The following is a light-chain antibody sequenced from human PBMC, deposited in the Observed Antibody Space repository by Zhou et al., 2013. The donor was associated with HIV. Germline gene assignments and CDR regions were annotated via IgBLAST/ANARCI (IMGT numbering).Light chain of an antibody. J-gene: IGKJ1*01. CDR2: KAS. V-gene: IGKV1-5*03. CDR1: QSISSW. Sequence: DIQMTQSPSTLSASVGDRVTITCRASQSISSWLARYQQKPRQAPKLLIYKASNLESGVPSRFSGSGSGTEFTLTISSLQPDDFATYYCQHYNGASRMFGQGTKVEI. CDR3: QHYNGASRM.